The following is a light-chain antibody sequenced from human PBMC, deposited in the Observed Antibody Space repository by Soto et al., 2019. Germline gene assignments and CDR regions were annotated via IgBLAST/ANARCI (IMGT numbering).Light chain of an antibody. J-gene: IGKJ2*01. CDR2: AAS. CDR3: QQYHNYPYT. Sequence: DIQMTQSPSSLSASLGDRVTITFRANQGINNYLAWFQQKPGIAPKSLIYAASNLQTRVPSHFNGSGSGPDFTLTISSLQPEDFATYYCQQYHNYPYTFGQGTKLEIK. CDR1: QGINNY. V-gene: IGKV1-16*02.